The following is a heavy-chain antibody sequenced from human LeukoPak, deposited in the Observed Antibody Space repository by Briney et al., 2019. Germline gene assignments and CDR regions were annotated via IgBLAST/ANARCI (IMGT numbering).Heavy chain of an antibody. V-gene: IGHV4-59*01. D-gene: IGHD4-17*01. J-gene: IGHJ4*02. CDR2: IYYSGST. CDR3: ARGPTVTTGAFDY. Sequence: SQTLSLTCTVSGGSISSYYWSWIRQPPGKGLEWIGYIYYSGSTNYNPSLKSRVTISVDTSKNQFSLKLSSVTAADTAVYYCARGPTVTTGAFDYWGQGTLVTVSS. CDR1: GGSISSYY.